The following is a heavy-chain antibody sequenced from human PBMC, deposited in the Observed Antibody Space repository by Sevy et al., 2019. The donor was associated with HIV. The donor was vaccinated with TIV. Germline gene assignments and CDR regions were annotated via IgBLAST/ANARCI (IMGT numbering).Heavy chain of an antibody. CDR2: ISSSSSNK. CDR1: GFIFSDYY. CDR3: AKLPTMAAARDDY. D-gene: IGHD6-13*01. V-gene: IGHV3-11*01. J-gene: IGHJ4*02. Sequence: GGSLRLSCVASGFIFSDYYMSWIRQAPGKGLEWVSYISSSSSNKFYADSVKGRFTISRDNSKNSLYLQMSSLRAEDTAVYFCAKLPTMAAARDDYWGLGILVTVSS.